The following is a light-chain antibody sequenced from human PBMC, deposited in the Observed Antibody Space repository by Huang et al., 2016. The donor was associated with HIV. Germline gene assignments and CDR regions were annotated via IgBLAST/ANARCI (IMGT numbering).Light chain of an antibody. Sequence: DTVMTQSPATLSVSPGESVTLSCRASQNVGTSSAWYQQKPGQAPRLLIFRASNRSIGVPRRFSGSGSGTEFTLTINSLQSEDFGVYYCQQYDTPPTTFGPGTTVDIK. J-gene: IGKJ3*01. CDR2: RAS. V-gene: IGKV3-15*01. CDR3: QQYDTPPTT. CDR1: QNVGTS.